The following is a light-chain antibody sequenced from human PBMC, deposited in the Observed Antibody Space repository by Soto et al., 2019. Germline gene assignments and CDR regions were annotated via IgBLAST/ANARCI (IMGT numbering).Light chain of an antibody. J-gene: IGKJ3*01. V-gene: IGKV3-11*01. CDR2: DAS. Sequence: EIVLTQSPATLSLSPGERATLACRASQSVRSYVAWYQQKPGQAPRLLISDASNRATGIPARFSGSGSGTDFTLTISSREPEDFAVYYCQQRSNWPQFTFGPGTKVDIK. CDR1: QSVRSY. CDR3: QQRSNWPQFT.